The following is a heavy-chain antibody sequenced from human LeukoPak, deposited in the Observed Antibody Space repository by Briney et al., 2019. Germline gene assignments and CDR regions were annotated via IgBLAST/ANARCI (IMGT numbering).Heavy chain of an antibody. Sequence: GGSLRLSCAASGFSFDDFAMHWVRQAAGKGLEGVSGISWNSGSIGYADSVKGRFTISRDNAKNSLYLQMNSLRAEDTALYYCAKDGGDSGYSYAFDYWGQGTLVTVSS. CDR3: AKDGGDSGYSYAFDY. J-gene: IGHJ4*02. D-gene: IGHD5-18*01. CDR2: ISWNSGSI. V-gene: IGHV3-9*01. CDR1: GFSFDDFA.